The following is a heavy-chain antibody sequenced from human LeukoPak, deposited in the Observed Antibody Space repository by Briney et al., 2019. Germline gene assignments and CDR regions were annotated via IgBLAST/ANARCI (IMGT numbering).Heavy chain of an antibody. D-gene: IGHD3-22*01. Sequence: GGSLRLSCAASGFTFSSYAMNWVRQAPGKGLEGVSSVSGNGGSTSYADSVKGRFTISRDNSKNTLYLQMNSLRAEDTALYYCAKHNAGYYATSGYYIDSWGQGALVTVSS. CDR1: GFTFSSYA. V-gene: IGHV3-23*01. CDR3: AKHNAGYYATSGYYIDS. CDR2: VSGNGGST. J-gene: IGHJ4*02.